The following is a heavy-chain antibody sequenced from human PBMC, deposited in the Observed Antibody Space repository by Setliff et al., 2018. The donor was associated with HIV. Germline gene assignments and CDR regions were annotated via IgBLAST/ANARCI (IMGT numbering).Heavy chain of an antibody. V-gene: IGHV4-59*13. D-gene: IGHD3-16*01. CDR3: ARVIMYDYVWDPRMYG. J-gene: IGHJ6*02. CDR1: GGSISGYS. CDR2: IYYGGSA. Sequence: SETLSLTCSVSGGSISGYSWSWIRQVPGKGLEWIGNIYYGGSANYKPSLKSRVTISTDWHRNQFSLELMSVTTADTAVYYCARVIMYDYVWDPRMYGWGQGTTVTV.